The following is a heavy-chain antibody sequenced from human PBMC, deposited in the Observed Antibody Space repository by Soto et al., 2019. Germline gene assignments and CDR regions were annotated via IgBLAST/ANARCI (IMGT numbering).Heavy chain of an antibody. Sequence: QVQLQQWGAGLLKPSETLSLTCAVYGGSFSGYYWSWIRQPPGKGLEWIGEINHSGSTNYNPSLKSRVTISVETSKNQFSLKLSSVTAADTAVYYCARGLGSSSPVDYWGQGTLVTVSS. V-gene: IGHV4-34*01. D-gene: IGHD6-6*01. CDR2: INHSGST. J-gene: IGHJ4*02. CDR1: GGSFSGYY. CDR3: ARGLGSSSPVDY.